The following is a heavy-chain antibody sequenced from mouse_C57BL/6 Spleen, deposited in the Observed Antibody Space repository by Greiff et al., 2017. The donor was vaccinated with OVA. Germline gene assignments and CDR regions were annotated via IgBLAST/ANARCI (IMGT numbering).Heavy chain of an antibody. Sequence: QVQLQQPGAELVKPGASVKMSCKASGYTFTSYWITWVKQRPGQGLEWIGDIYPGSGSTNYNEKFKSKATLTVDTSDSTAYMQLSSLTSEDAAVYYCARGGGRSGGVAYWGQGTLVTVSA. J-gene: IGHJ3*01. CDR3: ARGGGRSGGVAY. V-gene: IGHV1-55*01. CDR2: IYPGSGST. D-gene: IGHD1-1*01. CDR1: GYTFTSYW.